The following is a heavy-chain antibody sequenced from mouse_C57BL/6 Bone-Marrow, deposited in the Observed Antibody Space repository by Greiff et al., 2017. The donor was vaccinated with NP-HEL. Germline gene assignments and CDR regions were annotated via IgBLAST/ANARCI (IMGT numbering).Heavy chain of an antibody. Sequence: QVQLQQSGPALVKPGASVKISCKASGYAFSSSWMNWVKQRPGKGLEWIGRIYPGDGAPNYNGKFKGKATLTADKSSSTAYMQLSSLTSEDSAVYFCARRSSYYYGSSLYYAMDYWGQGTSVTVSS. J-gene: IGHJ4*01. V-gene: IGHV1-82*01. D-gene: IGHD1-1*01. CDR3: ARRSSYYYGSSLYYAMDY. CDR1: GYAFSSSW. CDR2: IYPGDGAP.